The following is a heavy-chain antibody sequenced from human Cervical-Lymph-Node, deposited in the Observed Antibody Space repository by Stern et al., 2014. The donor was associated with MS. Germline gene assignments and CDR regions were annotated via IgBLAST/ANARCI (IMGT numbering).Heavy chain of an antibody. V-gene: IGHV3-23*04. J-gene: IGHJ6*02. D-gene: IGHD6-6*01. CDR2: ISNNGIYT. CDR1: GFTFNNYA. CDR3: VGYSASSSSDFYYCGMDV. Sequence: EVQLVQSGGGLVQPGGSLRLSCAASGFTFNNYAMSWVRQAPGKGLEWVSSISNNGIYTYYADSVNGRFTISRDNSKNPLHLPMTSLRADDTAVYYCVGYSASSSSDFYYCGMDVWGQGTAVTVSS.